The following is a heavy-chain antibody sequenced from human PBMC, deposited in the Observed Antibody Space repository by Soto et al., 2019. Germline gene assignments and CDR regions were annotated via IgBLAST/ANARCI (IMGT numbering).Heavy chain of an antibody. V-gene: IGHV2-5*01. CDR1: GFSVSTSGVG. CDR3: AYRLVGNGLDY. Sequence: QITLKESGPTLVKPTETLTLTCTFSGFSVSTSGVGVGWIRLPPGTALEWLAVTHWNDATHYRPSLRSRLTITKDTSKHQVVLKMTNMDPVDTATYYCAYRLVGNGLDYWGQGTLVTVSS. J-gene: IGHJ4*02. D-gene: IGHD2-8*01. CDR2: THWNDAT.